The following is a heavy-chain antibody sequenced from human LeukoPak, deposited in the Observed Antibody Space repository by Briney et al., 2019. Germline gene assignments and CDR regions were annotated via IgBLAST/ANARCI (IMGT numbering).Heavy chain of an antibody. J-gene: IGHJ4*02. D-gene: IGHD3-9*01. CDR2: IYYSGTT. Sequence: SETLSLTCTVAGGSINSHSHHWGWIRQPPGKGLEWIGSIYYSGTTTYNPSLGSRVTISVDTSKNPFSLKVTSVTAADTAVYYLARRGDILTDYAFDFWGQGTLVTVSS. CDR3: ARRGDILTDYAFDF. V-gene: IGHV4-39*02. CDR1: GGSINSHSHH.